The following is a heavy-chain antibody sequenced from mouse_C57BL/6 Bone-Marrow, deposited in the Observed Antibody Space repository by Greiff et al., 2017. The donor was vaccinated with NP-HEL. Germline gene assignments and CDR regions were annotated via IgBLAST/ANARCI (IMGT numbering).Heavy chain of an antibody. D-gene: IGHD2-2*01. Sequence: EVKLMESGDGLVKPGGSLKLSCAASGFTFSSYAMSWVRQTPEKRLEWVAYISSGGDYIYYADTVKGRFTISRDNARNTLYLQMSSLKSEDTAMYYCTRDGNYGYAYWYFDVWGTGTTVTVTS. J-gene: IGHJ1*03. CDR1: GFTFSSYA. CDR2: ISSGGDYI. V-gene: IGHV5-9-1*02. CDR3: TRDGNYGYAYWYFDV.